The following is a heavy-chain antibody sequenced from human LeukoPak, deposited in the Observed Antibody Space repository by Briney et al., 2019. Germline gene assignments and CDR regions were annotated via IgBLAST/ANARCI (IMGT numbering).Heavy chain of an antibody. J-gene: IGHJ4*02. Sequence: GGSLRLSCAASGFTFSSYEMNWVRQAPGKGLEWVSYISSSGSTIYYADSVKGRFTISRDNAKISLYLQMNSLRAEDTAVYYCAVATIKDYFDYWGQGTLVTVSS. D-gene: IGHD5-24*01. V-gene: IGHV3-48*03. CDR2: ISSSGSTI. CDR1: GFTFSSYE. CDR3: AVATIKDYFDY.